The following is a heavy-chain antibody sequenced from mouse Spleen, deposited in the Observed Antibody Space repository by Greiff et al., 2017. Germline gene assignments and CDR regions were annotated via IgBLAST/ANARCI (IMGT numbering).Heavy chain of an antibody. CDR2: INPNNGGT. CDR3: ARAYYRYSYYFDY. CDR1: GYTFTDYN. J-gene: IGHJ2*01. Sequence: EVMLVESGPELVKPGASVKIPCKASGYTFTDYNMDWVKQSHGKSLEWIGDINPNNGGTIYNQKFKGKATLTVDKSSSTAYMELRSLTSEDTAVYYCARAYYRYSYYFDYWGQGTTLTVSS. V-gene: IGHV1-18*01. D-gene: IGHD2-14*01.